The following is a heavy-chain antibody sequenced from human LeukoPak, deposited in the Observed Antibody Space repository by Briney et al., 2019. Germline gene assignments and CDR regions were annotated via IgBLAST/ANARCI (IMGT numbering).Heavy chain of an antibody. CDR2: ISGSGGST. CDR3: AKYQSYLTLFDAFDI. J-gene: IGHJ3*02. D-gene: IGHD1-26*01. V-gene: IGHV3-23*01. Sequence: PGGSLRLSCAASGFTSSSYAMSWVRQAPGRGLEWVSAISGSGGSTYYADSVKGRFTISRDNSKNTLYLQMNSLRAEDTAVYYCAKYQSYLTLFDAFDIWGQETMVTVSS. CDR1: GFTSSSYA.